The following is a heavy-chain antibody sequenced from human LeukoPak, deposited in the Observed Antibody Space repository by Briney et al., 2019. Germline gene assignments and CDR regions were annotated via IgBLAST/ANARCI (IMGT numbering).Heavy chain of an antibody. CDR2: INSDGSST. J-gene: IGHJ4*02. D-gene: IGHD6-19*01. Sequence: GGSLRLSCAASGFTFSSYWMHWVRQASGKGLVWVSRINSDGSSTSYADSVRGRFSISRDNAKNTLYLQMNSLRAEDTAVYYCAKDHLPGIVVADRDYWGQGTLVTVSS. CDR3: AKDHLPGIVVADRDY. V-gene: IGHV3-74*01. CDR1: GFTFSSYW.